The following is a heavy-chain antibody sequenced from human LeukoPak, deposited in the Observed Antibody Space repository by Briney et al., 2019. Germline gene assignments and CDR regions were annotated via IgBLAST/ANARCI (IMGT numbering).Heavy chain of an antibody. V-gene: IGHV3-48*04. CDR1: GFTFSGYD. Sequence: GGSLRLSCAASGFTFSGYDMCWVRQAPGKGLEWVSYTSSSSSTIYYADSVKSRFTISRDDAKNSLYLQMNSLRAEDTAVYYCARDPKPTYSSSPAWAFDIWGQGTMVTVSS. CDR3: ARDPKPTYSSSPAWAFDI. D-gene: IGHD6-13*01. CDR2: TSSSSSTI. J-gene: IGHJ3*02.